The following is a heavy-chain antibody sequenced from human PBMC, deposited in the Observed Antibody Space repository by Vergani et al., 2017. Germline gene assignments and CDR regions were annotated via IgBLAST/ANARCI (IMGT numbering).Heavy chain of an antibody. CDR1: GGTFSSYA. D-gene: IGHD3-22*01. CDR2: IIPIFGTA. Sequence: QVQLVQSGAEVKKPGSSVKVSCKASGGTFSSYAISWVRQAPGQGLEWMGGIIPIFGTANYAQKFQGRVTMTTDTSTSTAYMELSSLRSEDTAVYYCAGAYYDSSGYHNDAFDIWGQGTMVTVSS. J-gene: IGHJ3*02. V-gene: IGHV1-69*06. CDR3: AGAYYDSSGYHNDAFDI.